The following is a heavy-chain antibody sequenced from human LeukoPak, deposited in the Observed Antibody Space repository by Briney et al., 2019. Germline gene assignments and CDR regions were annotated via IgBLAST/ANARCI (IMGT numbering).Heavy chain of an antibody. V-gene: IGHV3-48*03. Sequence: PGGSLRLSSAASGFNFNIFEFNWVRQAAGKGLEWLSYIDGSGNSIYYADSVKGRFTDSRDNAKSSLYLQMSNLRVDDTAVYYCARQCLTCGGDSYDYWGQRALVTVSS. D-gene: IGHD2-21*01. CDR1: GFNFNIFE. J-gene: IGHJ4*02. CDR3: ARQCLTCGGDSYDY. CDR2: IDGSGNSI.